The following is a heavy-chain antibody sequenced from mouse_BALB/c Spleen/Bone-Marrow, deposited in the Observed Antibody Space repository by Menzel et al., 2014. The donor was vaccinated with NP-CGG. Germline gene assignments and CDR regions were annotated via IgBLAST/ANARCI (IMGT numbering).Heavy chain of an antibody. Sequence: VNLVESGAELVRPGSSVKISCKASGYVFTDYWMNWLRQRPGQGLEWIGQIXPVNADTNYKANFKDKVTLTADKSSTTAYMQLNSLTSEDSAVYLCARFATGSFAYWGQGTLVTVSA. CDR2: IXPVNADT. D-gene: IGHD1-1*01. CDR3: ARFATGSFAY. CDR1: GYVFTDYW. J-gene: IGHJ3*01. V-gene: IGHV1-80*01.